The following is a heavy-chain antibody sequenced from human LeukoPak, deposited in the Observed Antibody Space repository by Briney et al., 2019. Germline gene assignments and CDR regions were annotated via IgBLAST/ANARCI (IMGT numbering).Heavy chain of an antibody. CDR1: GGSFSGYY. CDR3: ARRKWGETRYCSSTSCYTRFLLFIDY. D-gene: IGHD2-2*02. J-gene: IGHJ4*02. Sequence: PSETLSLTCAVYGGSFSGYYWSWIRQPPGKGLEWIGEINHSGSTNYNPSLKSRVTISVDTSKNQFSLKLSSVTAADTAVYYCARRKWGETRYCSSTSCYTRFLLFIDYWGQGTLVTVSS. V-gene: IGHV4-34*01. CDR2: INHSGST.